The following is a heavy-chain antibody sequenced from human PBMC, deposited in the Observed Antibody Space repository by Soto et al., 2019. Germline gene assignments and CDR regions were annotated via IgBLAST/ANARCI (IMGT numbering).Heavy chain of an antibody. CDR3: ARDFVVTSTWYYGMDV. Sequence: QVQLVESGGGVVQPGRSLRLSCAASGFTFSSYAMHWVRQAPGTGLEWVAVISYDGSNKYYADSVKGRFTISRDNSKNTLYLQMNSLRAEDTAVYYCARDFVVTSTWYYGMDVWGQGTTVTVSS. CDR2: ISYDGSNK. D-gene: IGHD2-21*02. J-gene: IGHJ6*02. V-gene: IGHV3-30-3*01. CDR1: GFTFSSYA.